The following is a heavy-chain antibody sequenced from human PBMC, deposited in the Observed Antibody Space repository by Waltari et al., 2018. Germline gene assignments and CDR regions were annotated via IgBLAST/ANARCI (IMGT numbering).Heavy chain of an antibody. J-gene: IGHJ4*02. D-gene: IGHD6-13*01. CDR3: ATRIAAAWYYFDY. CDR2: INHSGST. CDR1: GGSFSGYY. Sequence: QVQLQQWGAGLLKPSETLSLTCAVYGGSFSGYYWSWIRQPPGKGLEWIGEINHSGSTNYNPALKSRVTISVDPSKNQFSLKLSSVTAADTAVYYCATRIAAAWYYFDYWGQGTLVTVSS. V-gene: IGHV4-34*01.